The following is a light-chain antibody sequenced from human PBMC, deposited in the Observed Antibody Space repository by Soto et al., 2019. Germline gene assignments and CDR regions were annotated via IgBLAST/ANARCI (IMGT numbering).Light chain of an antibody. Sequence: QSVLTQPASASGSPGQSITISCTGTSSDVGGYKYVSWYQQHPGEAPKLMIYDVSNRPSGVSNRFSGSKSGNTASLTISGLQAEDEADYYCSSYTSSSTRVFGTGTKVTVL. V-gene: IGLV2-14*01. CDR2: DVS. CDR1: SSDVGGYKY. CDR3: SSYTSSSTRV. J-gene: IGLJ1*01.